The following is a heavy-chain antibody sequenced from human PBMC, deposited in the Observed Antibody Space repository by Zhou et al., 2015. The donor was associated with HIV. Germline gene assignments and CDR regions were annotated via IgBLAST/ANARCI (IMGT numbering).Heavy chain of an antibody. D-gene: IGHD3-22*01. V-gene: IGHV1-69*15. Sequence: LVQSGTEVRKPGSSVNVSCKASGGTFSGSDISWVRQAPGQGLEWMGRIIPMFNRTNYVQKFQGRLTISADESTSTAYMVLSNLRSEDTAMYFCARSSVNHENAFDIWGQGTNVIVSP. CDR1: GGTFSGSD. CDR3: ARSSVNHENAFDI. CDR2: IIPMFNRT. J-gene: IGHJ3*02.